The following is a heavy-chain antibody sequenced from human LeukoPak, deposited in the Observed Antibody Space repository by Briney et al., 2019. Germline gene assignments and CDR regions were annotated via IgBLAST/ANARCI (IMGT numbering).Heavy chain of an antibody. CDR1: GGTFSSYA. J-gene: IGHJ6*03. CDR2: IIPIFGTA. D-gene: IGHD2-2*01. CDR3: ARGSVGCSSTSCYGSYYYYYMDV. Sequence: SVKVSCKASGGTFSSYAIGWVRQAPGQGLEWMGGIIPIFGTANYAQKFQGRVTITTDESTSTAYMELSSLRSEDTAVYYCARGSVGCSSTSCYGSYYYYYMDVWGKGTTVTVSS. V-gene: IGHV1-69*05.